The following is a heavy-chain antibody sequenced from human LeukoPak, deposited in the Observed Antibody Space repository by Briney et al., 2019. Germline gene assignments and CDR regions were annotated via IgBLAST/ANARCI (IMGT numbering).Heavy chain of an antibody. CDR3: ASGDDYGGNWAY. CDR2: IIPIFGTA. CDR1: GGTFSSYA. J-gene: IGHJ4*02. D-gene: IGHD4-23*01. V-gene: IGHV1-69*13. Sequence: ASVKVSCKASGGTFSSYAISWVRQAPGQGLEWMGGIIPIFGTANYAQKFQGRVTITADESTSTAYMELSSLRSEDTAVYYCASGDDYGGNWAYWGQGTLVTVSS.